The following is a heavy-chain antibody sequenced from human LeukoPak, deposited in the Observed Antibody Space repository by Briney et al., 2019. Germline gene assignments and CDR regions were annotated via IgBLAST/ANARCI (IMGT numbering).Heavy chain of an antibody. CDR2: ISYDGSNK. CDR3: ARAVGASLDY. Sequence: GGSLRLSCAASGFTFSSYAMHWVRQAPGKGLEWVAVISYDGSNKYYADSVKGRFTISRDNSKNTLYLQMNSLRAEDTAVYYCARAVGASLDYWGQGTLVTVSS. D-gene: IGHD1-26*01. J-gene: IGHJ4*02. V-gene: IGHV3-30-3*01. CDR1: GFTFSSYA.